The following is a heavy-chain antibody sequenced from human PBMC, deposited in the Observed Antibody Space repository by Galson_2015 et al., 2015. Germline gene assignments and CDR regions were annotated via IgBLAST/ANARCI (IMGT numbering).Heavy chain of an antibody. CDR3: ARGNPLEGGFDY. CDR2: IYHSGST. Sequence: SETLSLTCAVSGYSISSGYYWGWIRQPPGKGLEWIGSIYHSGSTYYNPSLKSRVTISVDTSKNQFSLKLSSVTAADTAVYYCARGNPLEGGFDYWGQGTLVTVSS. D-gene: IGHD1-14*01. J-gene: IGHJ4*02. CDR1: GYSISSGYY. V-gene: IGHV4-38-2*01.